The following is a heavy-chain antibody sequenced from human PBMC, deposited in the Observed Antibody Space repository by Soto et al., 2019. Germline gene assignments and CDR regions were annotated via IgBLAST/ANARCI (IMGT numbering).Heavy chain of an antibody. J-gene: IGHJ5*02. V-gene: IGHV3-48*02. D-gene: IGHD6-19*01. CDR2: ITSSSTI. Sequence: EVQLAESGGGLVQPGGSLRLSCAASGFTFSSYSMNWVRQAPGKGLEWVSYITSSSTIYYADSVKGRFTIARDNANNSLYRQMNSLRDEDTAIYYCARGMIKYSSGWYGFDPWGQGTLVTVSS. CDR1: GFTFSSYS. CDR3: ARGMIKYSSGWYGFDP.